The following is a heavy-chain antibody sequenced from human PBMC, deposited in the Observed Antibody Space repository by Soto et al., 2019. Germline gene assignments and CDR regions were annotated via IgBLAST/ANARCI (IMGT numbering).Heavy chain of an antibody. CDR1: GFTFSSSA. J-gene: IGHJ6*02. CDR2: ISNDGSNK. CDR3: AREEGTMVSMDV. D-gene: IGHD3-10*01. Sequence: PGGSLRLSWAASGFTFSSSAMHWVRQAPGKGLEWVAVISNDGSNKYYTDSLKGRFPISRDNSKNTLYLQMNSLRLEDTGVYYCAREEGTMVSMDVWGQGTTVTVSS. V-gene: IGHV3-30-3*01.